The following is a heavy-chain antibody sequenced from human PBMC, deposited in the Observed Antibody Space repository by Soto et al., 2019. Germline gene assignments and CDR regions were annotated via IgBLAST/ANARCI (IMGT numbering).Heavy chain of an antibody. Sequence: GASVKVSCKASGGTFSSYTISWVRQAPGQGLEWMGRIIPILGIANYAQKFQGRVTITADKSTSTAYMELSSLRSEDTAVYYCAREEYSGYDWDDPSKIVYWGQGTLVTVS. CDR1: GGTFSSYT. CDR2: IIPILGIA. CDR3: AREEYSGYDWDDPSKIVY. J-gene: IGHJ4*02. D-gene: IGHD5-12*01. V-gene: IGHV1-69*04.